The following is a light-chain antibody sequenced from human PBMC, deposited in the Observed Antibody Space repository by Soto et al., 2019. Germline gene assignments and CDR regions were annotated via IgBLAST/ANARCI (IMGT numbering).Light chain of an antibody. CDR3: QQYESTPPT. Sequence: DIVMTQSPDSLAVSLGERATINCKSSQSVLYSSNNKNYLAWYQQRPGQPPKLLIYWASTRESGVPVRFSGSESGTDFTLTITSLQAEDVAVYCCQQYESTPPTFGQGTKLEIK. CDR1: QSVLYSSNNKNY. J-gene: IGKJ2*01. CDR2: WAS. V-gene: IGKV4-1*01.